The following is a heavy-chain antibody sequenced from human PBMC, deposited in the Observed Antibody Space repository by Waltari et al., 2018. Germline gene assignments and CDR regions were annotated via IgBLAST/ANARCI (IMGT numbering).Heavy chain of an antibody. CDR1: GYTLTELS. CDR2: FDPEDGET. V-gene: IGHV1-24*01. J-gene: IGHJ3*02. Sequence: QVQLVQSGAEVKKPGASVKVPCKVSGYTLTELSSHWVRQASGKGLEWMGGFDPEDGETIYAQKFQGRVTMTEDTSTDTAYMELSSLRSEDTAVYYCATGRRRGDPHAFDIWGQGTMVTVSS. D-gene: IGHD2-21*02. CDR3: ATGRRRGDPHAFDI.